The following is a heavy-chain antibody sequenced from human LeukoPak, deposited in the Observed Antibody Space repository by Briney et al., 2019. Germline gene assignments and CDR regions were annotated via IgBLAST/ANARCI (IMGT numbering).Heavy chain of an antibody. J-gene: IGHJ4*02. Sequence: GGSLRLSCTASGFTFGDYAMSWVRQAPGKGLEWVGFIRSKAYGGTTEYAASVKGRFTISRDDSKSITYLQMNSLKTEDTAVYYCTRDEYYYDSSGYYYLDWGQGTLVTVS. V-gene: IGHV3-49*04. CDR3: TRDEYYYDSSGYYYLD. CDR2: IRSKAYGGTT. CDR1: GFTFGDYA. D-gene: IGHD3-22*01.